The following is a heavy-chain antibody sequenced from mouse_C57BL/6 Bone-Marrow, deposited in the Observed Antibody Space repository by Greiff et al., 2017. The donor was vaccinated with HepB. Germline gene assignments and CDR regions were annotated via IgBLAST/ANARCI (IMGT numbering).Heavy chain of an antibody. CDR3: ARNWDEMDFDD. CDR2: ISDGGSYT. D-gene: IGHD4-1*01. V-gene: IGHV5-4*01. Sequence: EVQLQQSGGGLVKPGGSLKLSCAASGFTFSSYAMSWVRQTPEKRLEWVATISDGGSYTYYPDNVKGRFTISRDNAKNNLYLQMSHLKSEDTAMYYCARNWDEMDFDDWGQGTTLTVSS. J-gene: IGHJ2*01. CDR1: GFTFSSYA.